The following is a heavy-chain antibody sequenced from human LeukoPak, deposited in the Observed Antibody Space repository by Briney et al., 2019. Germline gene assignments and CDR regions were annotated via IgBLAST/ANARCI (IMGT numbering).Heavy chain of an antibody. Sequence: GGSLRLSCAASGFTFSSHTMNWVRQAEGKGREWVSSISSTSTSIYHADSVKGRFTISRDNTKNSLYLQMDSLRADDTAVYYCARGFRAFDFWGQGTVVTVSS. CDR3: ARGFRAFDF. J-gene: IGHJ3*01. V-gene: IGHV3-21*01. CDR1: GFTFSSHT. CDR2: ISSTSTSI.